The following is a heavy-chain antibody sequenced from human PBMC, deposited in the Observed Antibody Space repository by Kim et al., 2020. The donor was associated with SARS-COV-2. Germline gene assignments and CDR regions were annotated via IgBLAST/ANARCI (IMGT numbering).Heavy chain of an antibody. Sequence: SETLSLTCTVSGGSVSSGSYYWSWIRQPPGKGLEWIGYIYYSGSTNYNPSLKSRVTISVDTSKNQFSLKLSSVTAADTAVYYCARDSVGYCSGGSCYSNYYYYYGMDVWGQGTTVTVSS. V-gene: IGHV4-61*01. CDR1: GGSVSSGSYY. CDR3: ARDSVGYCSGGSCYSNYYYYYGMDV. J-gene: IGHJ6*02. D-gene: IGHD2-15*01. CDR2: IYYSGST.